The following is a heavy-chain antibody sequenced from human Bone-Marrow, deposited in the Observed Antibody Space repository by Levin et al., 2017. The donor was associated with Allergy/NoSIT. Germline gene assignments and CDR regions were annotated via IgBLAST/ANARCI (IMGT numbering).Heavy chain of an antibody. CDR1: GGSFSGYY. CDR2: INHSGST. V-gene: IGHV4-34*01. D-gene: IGHD2-15*01. CDR3: ARGPGCSGGSCYSGATRNQNWFDP. Sequence: NPSETLSLTCAVYGGSFSGYYWSWIRQPPGKGLEWIGEINHSGSTNYNPSLKSRVTISVDTSKNQFSLKLSSVTAADTAVYYCARGPGCSGGSCYSGATRNQNWFDPWGQGTLVTVSS. J-gene: IGHJ5*02.